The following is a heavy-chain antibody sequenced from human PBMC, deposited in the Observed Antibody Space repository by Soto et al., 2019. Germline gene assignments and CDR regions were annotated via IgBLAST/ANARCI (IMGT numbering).Heavy chain of an antibody. CDR3: ARDAMVRGIYGMAV. D-gene: IGHD3-10*01. CDR1: GFTFSDYY. V-gene: IGHV3-11*05. CDR2: ISSSSSYT. J-gene: IGHJ6*02. Sequence: QVQLVESGGGLVKPGGSMRLSCAASGFTFSDYYMTWIRQAPGKGLEWVSYISSSSSYTNYADSVKGRFTISRDNAKNSLYLQMNSLRAEDTAVYYCARDAMVRGIYGMAVWGQGTTVTVSS.